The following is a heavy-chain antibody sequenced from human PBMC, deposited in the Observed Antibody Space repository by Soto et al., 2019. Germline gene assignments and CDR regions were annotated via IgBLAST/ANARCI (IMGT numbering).Heavy chain of an antibody. D-gene: IGHD3-10*01. Sequence: QVQLQQWGAGLLKPSETRSFNSAVYGGSCSFYKWSCIRQTPGKGLECIGEIKDSGNINYNPSLKSRVSMLLEKHKKQISLKLSSVTAADSAVYYCARGLILWVGELSRRGIYYDDIDVWGKGTTVTVSS. CDR3: ARGLILWVGELSRRGIYYDDIDV. CDR2: IKDSGNI. J-gene: IGHJ6*03. V-gene: IGHV4-34*01. CDR1: GGSCSFYK.